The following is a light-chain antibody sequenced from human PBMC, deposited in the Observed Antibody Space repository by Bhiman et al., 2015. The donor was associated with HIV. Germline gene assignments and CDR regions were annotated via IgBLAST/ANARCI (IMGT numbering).Light chain of an antibody. CDR3: SSYTSSSTYV. Sequence: QSVLTQPPSVSGAPGQRVTISCTGSSSNIGAGYDVQWYQQLPGTAPKLLIYGNSNRPSGVPDRFSGSKSGTSASLAITGLQAEDEADYYCSSYTSSSTYVFGTGTNVTVL. J-gene: IGLJ1*01. CDR2: GNS. CDR1: SSNIGAGYD. V-gene: IGLV1-40*01.